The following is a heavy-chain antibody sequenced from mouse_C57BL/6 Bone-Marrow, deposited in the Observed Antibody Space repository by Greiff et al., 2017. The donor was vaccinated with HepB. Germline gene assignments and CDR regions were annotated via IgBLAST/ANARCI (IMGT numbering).Heavy chain of an antibody. Sequence: VQLQQSGAELVKPGASVKISCKASGYAFSSYWMNWVKQRPGKGLEWIGQIYPGDGDTNYNGKFKGKAKLTADKSSSTAYMQLSSLTSEDSAVYFCARGGLYYYGSSYSGYWGQGTLVTVSA. D-gene: IGHD1-1*01. CDR1: GYAFSSYW. CDR3: ARGGLYYYGSSYSGY. V-gene: IGHV1-80*01. CDR2: IYPGDGDT. J-gene: IGHJ3*02.